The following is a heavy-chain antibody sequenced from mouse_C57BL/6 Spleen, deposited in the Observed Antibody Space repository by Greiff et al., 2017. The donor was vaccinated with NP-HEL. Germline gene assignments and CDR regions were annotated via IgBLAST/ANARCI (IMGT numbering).Heavy chain of an antibody. V-gene: IGHV1-76*01. CDR2: IYPGSGNT. CDR1: GYTFTDYY. CDR3: ARGLRSFDD. D-gene: IGHD1-1*01. Sequence: QVQLQQSGAELVRPGASVKLSCKASGYTFTDYYINWVKQRPGQGLEWIARIYPGSGNTYYNEKFKGKATLTAEKSSSTAYMQLSSLTSEDSAVYFCARGLRSFDDWGQGTTLTVSS. J-gene: IGHJ2*01.